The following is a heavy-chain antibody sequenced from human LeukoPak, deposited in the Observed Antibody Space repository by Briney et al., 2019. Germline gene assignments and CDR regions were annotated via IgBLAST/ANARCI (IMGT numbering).Heavy chain of an antibody. V-gene: IGHV3-21*04. Sequence: PGGSLRLSCAASGFTFSNYNMNWVRQAPGKGLEWVSSISSSSTYIYYADSVKGRFTISRDNSKNTLYLQMNSLRTEDTAVYYCARDGLSYDSSGWDAFDIWGQGTMVTVSS. CDR2: ISSSSTYI. D-gene: IGHD3-22*01. CDR1: GFTFSNYN. CDR3: ARDGLSYDSSGWDAFDI. J-gene: IGHJ3*02.